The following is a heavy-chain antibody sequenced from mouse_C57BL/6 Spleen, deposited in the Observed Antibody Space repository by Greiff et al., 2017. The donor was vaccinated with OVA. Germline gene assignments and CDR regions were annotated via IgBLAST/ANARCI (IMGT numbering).Heavy chain of an antibody. V-gene: IGHV1-4*01. Sequence: VQLQQSGAELARPGASVKMSCKASGYTFTSYTMHRVKPRPGQGLEWIGYINPSSGYTKYNQKFKDKATLTADKSSSTAYMQLSSLTSEDSAVYYCARDYGSSPAWFAYWGQGTLVTVSA. D-gene: IGHD1-1*01. CDR1: GYTFTSYT. CDR2: INPSSGYT. J-gene: IGHJ3*01. CDR3: ARDYGSSPAWFAY.